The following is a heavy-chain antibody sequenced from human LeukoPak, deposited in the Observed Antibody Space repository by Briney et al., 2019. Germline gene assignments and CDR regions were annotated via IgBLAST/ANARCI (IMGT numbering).Heavy chain of an antibody. D-gene: IGHD6-19*01. CDR3: ARLAVAANGGLWFDT. CDR2: IYYSGST. CDR1: GVSISSYY. V-gene: IGHV4-59*08. J-gene: IGHJ5*02. Sequence: PSETLSLTCTVSGVSISSYYWICIRHPPGKGLEGRVYIYYSGSTNYNPSLKSRATISVATSKNQFSLKLSSVTAADTAVYYCARLAVAANGGLWFDTWGQGTLVTVSS.